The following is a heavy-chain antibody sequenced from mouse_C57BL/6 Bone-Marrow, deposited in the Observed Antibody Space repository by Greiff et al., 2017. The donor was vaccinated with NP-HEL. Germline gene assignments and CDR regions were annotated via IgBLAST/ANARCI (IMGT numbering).Heavy chain of an antibody. J-gene: IGHJ3*01. CDR2: IDPENGDT. CDR3: SNDGYRAY. D-gene: IGHD2-3*01. V-gene: IGHV14-4*01. Sequence: VQLKQSGAELVRPGASVKLSCTASGFNIKDDYMHWVKQRPEQGLEWIGWIDPENGDTEYASKFQGKATITADTSSNTAYLQLSSLTSEDTAVYYCSNDGYRAYWGQGTLVTVSA. CDR1: GFNIKDDY.